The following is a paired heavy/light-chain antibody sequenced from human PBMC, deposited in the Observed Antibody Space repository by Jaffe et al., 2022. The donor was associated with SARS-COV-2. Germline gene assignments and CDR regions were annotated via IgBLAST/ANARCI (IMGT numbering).Heavy chain of an antibody. CDR2: INTGNGNT. Sequence: QVQLVQSGAEVKKPGASVKVSCKASGYTFTSNAIHWLRQAPGQRLEWMAWINTGNGNTKYSQKFQGRVTITRDTSASTGYMELSSLRSEDTAVYYCARVYMVRGSEVFDPWGQGTLVTVSS. CDR1: GYTFTSNA. J-gene: IGHJ5*02. D-gene: IGHD3-10*01. CDR3: ARVYMVRGSEVFDP. V-gene: IGHV1-3*04.
Light chain of an antibody. Sequence: DIQMTQSPSSLSASVGDRVTITCRASQSISSYLNWYQQKPGKAPKLLIYAASSLQSGVPSRFSGSGSGTDFTLTISSLQPEDFATYYCQQSYSTPRTFGQGTRLEIK. V-gene: IGKV1-39*01. CDR1: QSISSY. CDR2: AAS. J-gene: IGKJ5*01. CDR3: QQSYSTPRT.